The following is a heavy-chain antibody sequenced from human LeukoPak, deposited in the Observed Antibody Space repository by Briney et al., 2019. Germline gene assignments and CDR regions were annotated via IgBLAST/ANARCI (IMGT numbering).Heavy chain of an antibody. CDR2: IYYSGST. Sequence: PSETLSLTCTVSGGSISSYYWSWIRQPPGKGLEWIGYIYYSGSTNYNPSLKSRVTISVDTSKNQFSLQQSSVTAADTAVYYCARLRYAGSYVDYWGQGTLVTVSS. CDR1: GGSISSYY. V-gene: IGHV4-59*08. CDR3: ARLRYAGSYVDY. J-gene: IGHJ4*02. D-gene: IGHD1-26*01.